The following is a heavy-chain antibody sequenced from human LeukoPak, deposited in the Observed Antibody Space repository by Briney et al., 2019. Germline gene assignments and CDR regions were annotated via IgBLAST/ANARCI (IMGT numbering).Heavy chain of an antibody. CDR2: ISSSGST. V-gene: IGHV4-4*07. CDR1: GASISSYY. D-gene: IGHD2-2*01. CDR3: ARDTAAGYFDP. J-gene: IGHJ5*02. Sequence: PSETLSLTCSVSGASISSYYWSWFRQPVGRGLEYIGRISSSGSTNYYHSFESRVSISIDTSSNQVSLRLSPVTAADTAVYFCARDTAAGYFDPWGQGILVTVSS.